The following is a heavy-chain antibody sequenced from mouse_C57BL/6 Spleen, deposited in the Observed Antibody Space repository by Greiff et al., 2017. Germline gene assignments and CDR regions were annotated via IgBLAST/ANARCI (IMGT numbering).Heavy chain of an antibody. J-gene: IGHJ2*01. V-gene: IGHV14-1*01. CDR3: TKPFDY. CDR2: IDPEDGDT. CDR1: GFNTQDSS. Sequence: VQLQQSGAELVRPGAPVKLSCTAFGFNTQDSSMHWLKQRPEQGLEWIGRIDPEDGDTASAPKFQGKATMTADTSSNPAYLQLSSLTSEDTAVYYCTKPFDYWGQGTTLTVSS.